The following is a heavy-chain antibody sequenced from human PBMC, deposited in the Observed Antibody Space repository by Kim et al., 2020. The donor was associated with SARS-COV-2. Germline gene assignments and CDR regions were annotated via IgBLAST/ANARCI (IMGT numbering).Heavy chain of an antibody. CDR1: GGSISSGGYY. Sequence: SETLSLTCTVSGGSISSGGYYWSWIRQHPGKGLEWIGYIYYSGSTYYNPSLKSRVTISVDTSKNQFSLKLSSVTAADTAVYYCARQRYYDSSGYYYKYYFDYWGQGTLVTVSS. D-gene: IGHD3-22*01. CDR3: ARQRYYDSSGYYYKYYFDY. J-gene: IGHJ4*02. V-gene: IGHV4-31*03. CDR2: IYYSGST.